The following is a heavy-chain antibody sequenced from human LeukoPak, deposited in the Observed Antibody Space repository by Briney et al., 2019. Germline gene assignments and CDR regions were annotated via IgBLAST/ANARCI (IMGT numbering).Heavy chain of an antibody. Sequence: GGSLRLSCAASGITSSIHAMSWVRQAPGKGLEWVSAISGSGSSTFYADSVKGRFTISRDNSKNTLYLQMSNLRAEDTAVYFCARGGGLDVWGQGATVTVSS. CDR2: ISGSGSST. CDR1: GITSSIHA. J-gene: IGHJ6*02. V-gene: IGHV3-23*01. CDR3: ARGGGLDV. D-gene: IGHD3-16*01.